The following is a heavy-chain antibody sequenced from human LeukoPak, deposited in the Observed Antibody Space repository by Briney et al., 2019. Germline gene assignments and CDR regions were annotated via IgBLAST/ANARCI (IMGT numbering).Heavy chain of an antibody. CDR3: AKDRSYSSGWYRVNWFDP. V-gene: IGHV3-23*01. CDR2: ISGSGGST. CDR1: GFTFSSYA. D-gene: IGHD6-19*01. J-gene: IGHJ5*02. Sequence: GGSLRLSCAASGFTFSSYAMSWVRQAPGKGLEWVSAISGSGGSTYYADSVKGRFTISRDNSKNTLYLQMNSLRAEDTAVYYCAKDRSYSSGWYRVNWFDPWGQGTLVTVSS.